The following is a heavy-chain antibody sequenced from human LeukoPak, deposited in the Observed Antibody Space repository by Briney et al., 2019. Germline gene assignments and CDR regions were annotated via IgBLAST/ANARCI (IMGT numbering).Heavy chain of an antibody. V-gene: IGHV3-48*04. J-gene: IGHJ4*02. Sequence: GGSLRLSCAASGFTFSSYSMNWVRQAPGKGLEWVSYISSSSSTIYYADSVKGRFTISRDNAKNSLYLQMNSLRAEDTAVYYCARRACEVSSNGACYYDILTGYPEEYYFDYWGQGTLVTVSS. CDR2: ISSSSSTI. D-gene: IGHD3-9*01. CDR3: ARRACEVSSNGACYYDILTGYPEEYYFDY. CDR1: GFTFSSYS.